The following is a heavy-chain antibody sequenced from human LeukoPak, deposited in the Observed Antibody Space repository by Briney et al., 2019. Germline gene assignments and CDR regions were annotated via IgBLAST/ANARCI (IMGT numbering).Heavy chain of an antibody. V-gene: IGHV4-4*07. CDR2: IYTSGST. D-gene: IGHD1-26*01. Sequence: TASETLSLTCTVSGGSISSYYWSWIRQPAGKGLEWIGRIYTSGSTNYNPSLKSRVTMSVDTSKNQFSLKLSSVTAADTAVYYCARDLLGGSYYAFDIWGQGTMVTVSS. J-gene: IGHJ3*02. CDR1: GGSISSYY. CDR3: ARDLLGGSYYAFDI.